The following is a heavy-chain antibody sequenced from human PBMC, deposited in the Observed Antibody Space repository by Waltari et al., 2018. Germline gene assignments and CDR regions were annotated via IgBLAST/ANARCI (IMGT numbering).Heavy chain of an antibody. Sequence: QVQLVQSGAEVKKPGASVKVSCKASGYTFTGYYMHWVRQAPGQGLEWMGWINPNSGGTNYAQKFQGRVTMTRETSISTAYMGLSRLRSDDTAVYYCARDYDFGSGYRGTQNWFDPWGQGTLVTVSS. V-gene: IGHV1-2*02. CDR1: GYTFTGYY. J-gene: IGHJ5*02. CDR2: INPNSGGT. D-gene: IGHD3-3*01. CDR3: ARDYDFGSGYRGTQNWFDP.